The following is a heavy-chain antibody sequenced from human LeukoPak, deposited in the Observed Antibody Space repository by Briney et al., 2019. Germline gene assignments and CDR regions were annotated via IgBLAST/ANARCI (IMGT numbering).Heavy chain of an antibody. CDR3: AYGMDV. CDR2: TYYRSKWYY. CDR1: GDRVLSNRAA. J-gene: IGHJ6*02. Sequence: SQTLSLTGAISGDRVLSNRAAWNWIRQSPSRGLEWLGRTYYRSKWYYDYAESVKSRIAINPDTSKNQFSLQLNSVTPEDTAVYYCAYGMDVWGQGTTVTVSS. V-gene: IGHV6-1*01.